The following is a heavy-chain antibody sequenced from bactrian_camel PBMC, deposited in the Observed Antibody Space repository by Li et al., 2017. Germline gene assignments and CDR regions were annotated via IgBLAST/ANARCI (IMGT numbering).Heavy chain of an antibody. D-gene: IGHD6*01. CDR3: ATDCCLAHGSTPFGR. CDR1: ELISSSYC. Sequence: HVQLVESGGGSVQPGGALRLSCVASELISSSYCMGWFRQAPGKEREGVSCINWSGVSTYYGDSVKGRFTISRDNAKNTLYLQMNSLKSEDTALYYCATDCCLAHGSTPFGRWGQGTQVTVS. J-gene: IGHJ6*01. V-gene: IGHV3S60*01. CDR2: INWSGVST.